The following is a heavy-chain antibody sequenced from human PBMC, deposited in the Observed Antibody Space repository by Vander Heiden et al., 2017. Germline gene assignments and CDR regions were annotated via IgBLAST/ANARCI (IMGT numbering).Heavy chain of an antibody. CDR1: GFTFSSYA. CDR3: AKVAYYYGSGTSY. Sequence: SGFTFSSYAMSWVRQAPGKGLEWVSAISGSGGSTYYADSVKGRFTISRDNSKNTLYLQMNSLRAEDTAVYYCAKVAYYYGSGTSYWGQGTLVTVSS. CDR2: ISGSGGST. D-gene: IGHD3-10*01. J-gene: IGHJ4*02. V-gene: IGHV3-23*01.